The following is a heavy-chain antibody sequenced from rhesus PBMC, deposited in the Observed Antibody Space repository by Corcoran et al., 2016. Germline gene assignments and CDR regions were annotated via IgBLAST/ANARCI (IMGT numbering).Heavy chain of an antibody. V-gene: IGHV3S16*01. CDR2: MGRNKSYK. Sequence: EVQLVESGGGLVQPGGSLRLSCAASGFTFSSYGMSWFRKAAGKGVEGVSSMGRNKSYKEYADSVKVRFTSSRDNAKNSLSLQRNSLRAEDTAVYYWTRRYSGYLDYWGQGVLVTVSS. CDR3: TRRYSGYLDY. J-gene: IGHJ4*01. D-gene: IGHD5-24*01. CDR1: GFTFSSYG.